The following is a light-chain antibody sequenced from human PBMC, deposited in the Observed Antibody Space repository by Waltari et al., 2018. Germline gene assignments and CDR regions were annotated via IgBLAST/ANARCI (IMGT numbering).Light chain of an antibody. CDR3: QHYNDWPPWT. CDR2: GAS. CDR1: QHINMN. Sequence: DIVLTQSPATLSLSPGERATLSCRASQHINMNLAWYQQKPGQAPRLLFYGASTRESGVPARFSGSGSGTEFILTISSLQSEDFGLYYCQHYNDWPPWTFGQGTRVE. J-gene: IGKJ1*01. V-gene: IGKV3-15*01.